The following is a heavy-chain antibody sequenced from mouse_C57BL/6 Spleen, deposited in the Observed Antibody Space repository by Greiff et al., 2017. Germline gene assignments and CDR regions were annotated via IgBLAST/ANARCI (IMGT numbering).Heavy chain of an antibody. D-gene: IGHD2-4*01. CDR1: GFSLTSYG. Sequence: QVQLQQSGPGLVQPSQSLSITCTVSGFSLTSYGVHWVRQSPGKGLEWLGVIWRGGSTDYNAAFMSRLSITKDNSKSQVFFKMNSLQADDTAIYYCAKSSYDYDDWFAYWGQGTLVTVSA. V-gene: IGHV2-5*01. CDR3: AKSSYDYDDWFAY. J-gene: IGHJ3*01. CDR2: IWRGGST.